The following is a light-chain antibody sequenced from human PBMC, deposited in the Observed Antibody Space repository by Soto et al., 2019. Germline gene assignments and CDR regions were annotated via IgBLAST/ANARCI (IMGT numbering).Light chain of an antibody. V-gene: IGKV1-17*01. CDR3: LQHNSYPFT. CDR1: QDIRIY. CDR2: AAS. Sequence: DIQMTQSPSSLSASVGDRVTITCRASQDIRIYLGWYQQRPGKAPKRLIYAASSLQSGVPSRFSGSGSGAEFTLTISSLQPEDSASYYCLQHNSYPFTFGPGTKVDIK. J-gene: IGKJ3*01.